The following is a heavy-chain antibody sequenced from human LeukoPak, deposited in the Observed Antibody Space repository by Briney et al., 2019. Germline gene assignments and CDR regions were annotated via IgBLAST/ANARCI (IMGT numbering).Heavy chain of an antibody. Sequence: GGSLRLSCAASGFTFSSYSMNWVRQAPGKGLEWVSYISSSSSTIYYADSVKGRFTISRDNAKNSLYLQMNSLRAEDTAVYYCARGLVYSLFVVVVAAYFDYWGQGTLVTVSS. V-gene: IGHV3-48*04. D-gene: IGHD2-15*01. J-gene: IGHJ4*02. CDR3: ARGLVYSLFVVVVAAYFDY. CDR1: GFTFSSYS. CDR2: ISSSSSTI.